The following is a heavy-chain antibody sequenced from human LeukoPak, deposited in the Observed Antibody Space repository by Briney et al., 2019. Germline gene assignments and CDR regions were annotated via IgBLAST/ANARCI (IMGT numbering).Heavy chain of an antibody. J-gene: IGHJ4*02. Sequence: ASVTVSCKPYGYTFNDFNINWLRQAPGQGFEWMGWISPYNGNTDFAQKFQGRVTMTTDPSTGTAYMELNSLTSADTAVYYCARDRGWGYFDYWGQGTLVTVSS. CDR3: ARDRGWGYFDY. D-gene: IGHD1-26*01. CDR2: ISPYNGNT. V-gene: IGHV1-18*04. CDR1: GYTFNDFN.